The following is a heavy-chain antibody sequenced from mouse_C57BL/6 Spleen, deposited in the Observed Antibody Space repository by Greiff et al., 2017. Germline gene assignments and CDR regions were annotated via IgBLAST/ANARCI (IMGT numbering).Heavy chain of an antibody. J-gene: IGHJ3*01. Sequence: EVMLVESGGGLVKPGGSLKLSCAASGFTFSDYGMHWVRQAPENGLEWVAYISSGSSTIYYADTVKGRFTISRDNAKNTLFLQMTSLRSEDTAMYYCARNYGSRAWFAYWGQGTLVTVSA. CDR2: ISSGSSTI. CDR3: ARNYGSRAWFAY. D-gene: IGHD1-1*01. V-gene: IGHV5-17*01. CDR1: GFTFSDYG.